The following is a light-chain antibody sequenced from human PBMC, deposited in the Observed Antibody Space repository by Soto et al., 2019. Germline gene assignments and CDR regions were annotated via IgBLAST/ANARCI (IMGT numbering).Light chain of an antibody. CDR3: QQYSSYPVT. CDR2: KAS. V-gene: IGKV1-5*03. Sequence: DIKMTQSPSTLSASVGDRVTITCRASQSISYWLAWYPQKPGKAPKLLIYKASSLGGGVPSRFSGSGSGTEFTLTISTLQPDDFATYYCQQYSSYPVTFGQGTRLEI. J-gene: IGKJ5*01. CDR1: QSISYW.